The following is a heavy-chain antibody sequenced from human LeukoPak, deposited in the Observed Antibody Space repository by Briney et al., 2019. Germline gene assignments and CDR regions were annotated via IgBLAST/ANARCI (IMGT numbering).Heavy chain of an antibody. D-gene: IGHD3-3*01. Sequence: ASVKVSCKASGYTFTGYYMHWVRQAPGQGLEWMGWINPNSGDTNYAQKFQGRVTMTRDTSISTAYMELSSLRSDDTAVYYCSRDFGEPTGYYTDVWGKGTTVTVSS. CDR2: INPNSGDT. CDR1: GYTFTGYY. J-gene: IGHJ6*03. CDR3: SRDFGEPTGYYTDV. V-gene: IGHV1-2*02.